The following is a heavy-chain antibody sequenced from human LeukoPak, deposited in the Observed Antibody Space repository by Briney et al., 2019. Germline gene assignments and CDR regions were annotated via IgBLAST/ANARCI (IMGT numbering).Heavy chain of an antibody. CDR2: IKEDGSEN. D-gene: IGHD2-15*01. J-gene: IGHJ4*02. CDR3: AKDTWIVVAATSVLDY. CDR1: GFTFSTYW. V-gene: IGHV3-7*01. Sequence: GGSLRLSCAGSGFTFSTYWMSWVRQAPGKGLEWVANIKEDGSENYYVDSVKGRFTISRDNAKNSVYLQMSSLRAEDTAVYYCAKDTWIVVAATSVLDYWGQGTLVTVSS.